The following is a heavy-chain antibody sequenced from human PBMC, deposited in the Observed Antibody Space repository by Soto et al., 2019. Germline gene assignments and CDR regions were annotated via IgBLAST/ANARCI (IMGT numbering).Heavy chain of an antibody. D-gene: IGHD2-2*01. V-gene: IGHV3-23*01. CDR3: AKDHCPDCSSTSINVVH. J-gene: IGHJ5*02. CDR2: ISGSGGST. Sequence: PGGSLRLSCAASGFTFSSYAMSWVRQAPGKGLEWVSAISGSGGSTYYAESVKGRFTISRDNSKNTLYLQMNSLRAEDTAVYYCAKDHCPDCSSTSINVVHWGQGTLVTVSS. CDR1: GFTFSSYA.